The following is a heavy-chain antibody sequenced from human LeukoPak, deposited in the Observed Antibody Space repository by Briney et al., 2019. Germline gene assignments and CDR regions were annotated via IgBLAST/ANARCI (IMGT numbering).Heavy chain of an antibody. J-gene: IGHJ6*02. D-gene: IGHD3-9*01. CDR1: GFTFSSYW. V-gene: IGHV3-74*01. CDR2: INSDGRST. Sequence: SGGSLRLSCAASGFTFSSYWMHWVRQAPGQGLVWVSRINSDGRSTSYADSVKGRFTISRDNAKNTLHLQMNSLRAEDTAVYYCARPRNDILSGFHYYYGLDVWGQGTTVTVSS. CDR3: ARPRNDILSGFHYYYGLDV.